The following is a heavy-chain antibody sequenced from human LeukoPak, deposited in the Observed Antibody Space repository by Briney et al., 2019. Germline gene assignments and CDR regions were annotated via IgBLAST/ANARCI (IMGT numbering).Heavy chain of an antibody. CDR1: GGSFSSYY. CDR3: ARGYSSGWYQDVFDI. D-gene: IGHD6-19*01. Sequence: SETLSLTCAVYGGSFSSYYWSWIRQSPGKGLEWIAEINHRGDTNYNPSVKSRVTISVDSSKNQFSLKLSSVTAADTAVYYCARGYSSGWYQDVFDIWGQGTMVTVSS. J-gene: IGHJ3*02. CDR2: INHRGDT. V-gene: IGHV4-34*01.